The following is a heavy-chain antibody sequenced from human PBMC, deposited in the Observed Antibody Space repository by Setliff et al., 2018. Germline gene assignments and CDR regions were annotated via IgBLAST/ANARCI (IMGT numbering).Heavy chain of an antibody. D-gene: IGHD3-10*01. CDR3: ARGGAEFGVHGPPHYYYGMAV. Sequence: SGFTFSSYAMHWVRQAPGKGLEWVAIISYDGSNEYYADSVEGRFTISRDNSKNTVFLHMKSLRAEDTALYYCARGGAEFGVHGPPHYYYGMAVWGQGTTVTVSS. V-gene: IGHV3-30-3*01. CDR1: GFTFSSYA. CDR2: ISYDGSNE. J-gene: IGHJ6*02.